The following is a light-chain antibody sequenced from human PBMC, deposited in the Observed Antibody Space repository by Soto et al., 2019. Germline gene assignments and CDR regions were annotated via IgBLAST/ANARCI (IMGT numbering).Light chain of an antibody. J-gene: IGKJ2*01. V-gene: IGKV3-20*01. Sequence: EVVLTQSPGTLSLSPGERATLSCRASQSVSNNYFAWYQQKPGQAPRLLIFGSSDRATGIPDRFSGSGSGRDFIITISRREPEDFAVYYCQQYGSSPPYTFGQGTKLEIK. CDR3: QQYGSSPPYT. CDR2: GSS. CDR1: QSVSNNY.